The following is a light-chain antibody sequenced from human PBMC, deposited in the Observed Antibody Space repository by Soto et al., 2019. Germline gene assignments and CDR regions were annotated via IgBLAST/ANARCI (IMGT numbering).Light chain of an antibody. CDR3: QHSNSYSEA. J-gene: IGKJ1*01. CDR1: QTISSC. CDR2: KAS. V-gene: IGKV1-5*03. Sequence: DIQMTQSPSTLSASVGDRVTITCRASQTISSCLAWYQQKPGKAPKLLIYKASTLKSGVPSRFSGSGSGTEFTLTISSLQPDDSATYYCQHSNSYSEAFGQWTKVELK.